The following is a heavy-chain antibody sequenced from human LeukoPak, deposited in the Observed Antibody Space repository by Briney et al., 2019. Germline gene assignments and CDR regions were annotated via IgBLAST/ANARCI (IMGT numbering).Heavy chain of an antibody. CDR1: GFTFSSIH. CDR3: ARGGRGSAAVVAPRSFDI. Sequence: GGSLRLSCAASGFTFSSIHMVWVRQAPGKGLEWFSVTYTGGNSYYADSVKGRFIISRDISKNTLYLQMNSLRAEDSALYYCARGGRGSAAVVAPRSFDIWGQGTMVTVSS. V-gene: IGHV3-53*01. D-gene: IGHD3-22*01. CDR2: TYTGGNS. J-gene: IGHJ3*02.